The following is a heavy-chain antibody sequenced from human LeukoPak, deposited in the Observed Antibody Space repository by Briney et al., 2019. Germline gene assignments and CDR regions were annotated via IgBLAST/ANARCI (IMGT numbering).Heavy chain of an antibody. CDR1: GFTFSSYG. J-gene: IGHJ6*04. D-gene: IGHD3-3*01. V-gene: IGHV3-23*01. CDR2: ISDSGGST. CDR3: AKELEPHPPNSLFILEWLILGPMDV. Sequence: EGSLRLSCAASGFTFSSYGMSWVRQAPGKGLEWVSVISDSGGSTYYADSVKGRFTISRDNSKNTLYLQMNSLRAEDTAVYYCAKELEPHPPNSLFILEWLILGPMDVWGKGTTVTVSS.